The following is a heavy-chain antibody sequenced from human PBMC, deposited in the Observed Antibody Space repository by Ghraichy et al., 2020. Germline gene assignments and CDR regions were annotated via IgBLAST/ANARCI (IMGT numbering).Heavy chain of an antibody. CDR2: INSDGSGT. V-gene: IGHV3-74*01. D-gene: IGHD2-15*01. CDR3: VRLWYCRGGSCYDY. Sequence: GGSLRLSCAASGFTFSTYWMHWVRQVPGKGLVWVSRINSDGSGTTYADSVKGRFTISRDNAKNTLYLQMNSLRAEDTAVYYCVRLWYCRGGSCYDYWGQGTLVTVSS. J-gene: IGHJ4*02. CDR1: GFTFSTYW.